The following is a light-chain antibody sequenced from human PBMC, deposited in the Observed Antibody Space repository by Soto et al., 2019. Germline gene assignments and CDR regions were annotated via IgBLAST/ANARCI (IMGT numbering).Light chain of an antibody. CDR1: QSVSSY. CDR3: QQRSNWPLT. V-gene: IGKV3-11*01. CDR2: DAS. J-gene: IGKJ5*01. Sequence: EIVLTQSPATLALSPGESATLFCRASQSVSSYFAWYQQKPGQAPNLLIYDASNRATGIPARFSGSGSGTDVTLTISSLEPEDFEVYYCQQRSNWPLTFGQGTRLEIK.